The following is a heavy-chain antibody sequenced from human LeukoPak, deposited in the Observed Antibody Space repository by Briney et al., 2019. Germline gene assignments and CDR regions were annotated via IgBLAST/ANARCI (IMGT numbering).Heavy chain of an antibody. CDR2: ISWNSGSI. CDR3: AKSLYYYYDSSGYGFDY. Sequence: PGGSLRLSCAASGFTFDDYAMHWVRQAPGKGLEWVSGISWNSGSIGYADPVKGRFTISRDNAKNSLYLQMNSLRAKDTALYYCAKSLYYYYDSSGYGFDYWGQGTLVTVSS. J-gene: IGHJ4*02. D-gene: IGHD3-22*01. V-gene: IGHV3-9*01. CDR1: GFTFDDYA.